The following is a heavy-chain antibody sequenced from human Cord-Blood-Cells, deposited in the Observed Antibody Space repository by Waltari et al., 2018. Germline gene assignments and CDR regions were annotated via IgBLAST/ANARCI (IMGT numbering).Heavy chain of an antibody. CDR2: ISAYNGNT. D-gene: IGHD3-10*01. CDR3: ARDRKSGYYGSGSYYNDY. V-gene: IGHV1-18*04. Sequence: QVQLVQSGAEVKKPGASVKVSCKASGYTFTSYGISWVRQATGQGLEWMGWISAYNGNTNYAQKLQGRVTMTTDTSTSTAYMELRSLRSDDTAVYYCARDRKSGYYGSGSYYNDYWGQGTLVTVSS. CDR1: GYTFTSYG. J-gene: IGHJ4*02.